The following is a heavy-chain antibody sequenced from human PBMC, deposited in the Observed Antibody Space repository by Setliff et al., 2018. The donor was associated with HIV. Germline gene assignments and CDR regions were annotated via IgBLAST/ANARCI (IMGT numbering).Heavy chain of an antibody. Sequence: GGSLRLSCAASGFTFSSYGMHWIRQAPGKGLEWVAFIRYDGSNKYYADSVKGRFTISRDNSKNTLFLQMNSLRSEDTAVYYCAKEDQRVTSVDYWGQGTPVTVSS. J-gene: IGHJ4*02. D-gene: IGHD2-2*01. CDR2: IRYDGSNK. V-gene: IGHV3-30*02. CDR1: GFTFSSYG. CDR3: AKEDQRVTSVDY.